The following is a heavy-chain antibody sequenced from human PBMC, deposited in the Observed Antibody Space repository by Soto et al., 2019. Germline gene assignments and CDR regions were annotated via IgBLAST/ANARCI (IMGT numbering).Heavy chain of an antibody. D-gene: IGHD2-21*02. CDR1: GDSISNNHW. J-gene: IGHJ4*02. CDR3: ARVGVTAGVTTPFDY. V-gene: IGHV4-4*02. Sequence: QVQLQESGPGLVKPSGTLSLTCGVSGDSISNNHWWSWVRQPPGKGLEWIGEIYHSGSTNYNPSLKSGVTISVDDSRNHFSLTLSSVTAADTAVYYCARVGVTAGVTTPFDYWGQGTLVTVSS. CDR2: IYHSGST.